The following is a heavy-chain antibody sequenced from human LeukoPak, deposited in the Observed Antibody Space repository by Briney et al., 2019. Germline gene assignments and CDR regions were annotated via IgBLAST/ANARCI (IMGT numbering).Heavy chain of an antibody. D-gene: IGHD3-16*02. Sequence: ASVKVSCKASGYIFNDYGISWVRQAPGQGLERMGWIRVYNGNTNYAQKFQDRVTMTTDISTGTAYMELSSLRSDDAAVYYCARDLGTFGGVIVSGYWGQGTLVTVSS. CDR2: IRVYNGNT. CDR3: ARDLGTFGGVIVSGY. CDR1: GYIFNDYG. J-gene: IGHJ4*02. V-gene: IGHV1-18*01.